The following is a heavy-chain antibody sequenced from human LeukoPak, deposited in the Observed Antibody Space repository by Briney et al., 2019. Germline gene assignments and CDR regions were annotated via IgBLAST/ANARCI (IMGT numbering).Heavy chain of an antibody. D-gene: IGHD3-9*01. V-gene: IGHV3-23*01. CDR3: AKWGDYDVLTGYYVSDY. CDR1: GFAFSNYA. J-gene: IGHJ4*02. CDR2: ITGSGSGI. Sequence: GASLRLSCAASGFAFSNYAMSWVRQAPGKGLEWVSAITGSGSGIYYADSMKSRFTISRDNSKNTLYLQINSLRAEDTAVYYCAKWGDYDVLTGYYVSDYWGQGTLVTVSS.